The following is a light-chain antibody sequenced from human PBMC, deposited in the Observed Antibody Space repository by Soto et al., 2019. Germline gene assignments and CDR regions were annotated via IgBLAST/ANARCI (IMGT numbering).Light chain of an antibody. V-gene: IGLV3-21*02. CDR1: NIETKT. CDR3: QVWDIVTSRRI. J-gene: IGLJ2*01. CDR2: DDR. Sequence: SYELTQPPSVSVAPGQTASHACGGDNIETKTVHWYQQRPGQAPVLVVYDDRDRPSGIPERFSGSNSGHTATLTISRVEAGDEADYYCQVWDIVTSRRIFGGGTKLTVL.